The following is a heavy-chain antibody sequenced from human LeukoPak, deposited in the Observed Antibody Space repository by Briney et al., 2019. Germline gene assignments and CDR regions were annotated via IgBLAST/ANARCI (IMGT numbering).Heavy chain of an antibody. Sequence: GGSLRLSCAASGFSFSDHYMDWVRQAPGKGLEWVGRTRDKGNNYTTEYAASVKGRFTVSRDDSKNSVDLQMNSLRIEDTAVYYCARGPERGSSPYYHYGMDVWGQGTTVTVSS. D-gene: IGHD1-26*01. CDR3: ARGPERGSSPYYHYGMDV. CDR2: TRDKGNNYTT. V-gene: IGHV3-72*01. J-gene: IGHJ6*02. CDR1: GFSFSDHY.